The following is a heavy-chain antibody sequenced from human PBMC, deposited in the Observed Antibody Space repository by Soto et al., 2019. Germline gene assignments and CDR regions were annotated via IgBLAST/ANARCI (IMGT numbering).Heavy chain of an antibody. J-gene: IGHJ5*02. D-gene: IGHD3-3*01. CDR1: GGTFSSYA. CDR2: IIPIFGTP. V-gene: IGHV1-69*01. Sequence: QVQLVQSGAEVKKPGSSVKVSCKASGGTFSSYAISWVRQAPGQGLEWMGGIIPIFGTPNYAQKFQGRVTITAVESTSEAYLELSSLRSEDTAVYYCARDPECSFAVRFLECPNWFDPWGQGTLVTVAS. CDR3: ARDPECSFAVRFLECPNWFDP.